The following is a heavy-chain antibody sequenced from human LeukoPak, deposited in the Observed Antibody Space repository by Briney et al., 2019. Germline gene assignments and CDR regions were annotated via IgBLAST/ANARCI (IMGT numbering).Heavy chain of an antibody. V-gene: IGHV3-30-3*01. CDR1: GFTFSSYA. CDR3: ARVQWELLYPDY. CDR2: ISYDESYK. D-gene: IGHD1-26*01. Sequence: PGGSLRLSCAASGFTFSSYAMHWVRQAPGKGLEWVALISYDESYKYYADSVKGRFTISRGNSKNTLYLQMNSLRAEDTAVYYCARVQWELLYPDYWGQGTLVTVSS. J-gene: IGHJ4*02.